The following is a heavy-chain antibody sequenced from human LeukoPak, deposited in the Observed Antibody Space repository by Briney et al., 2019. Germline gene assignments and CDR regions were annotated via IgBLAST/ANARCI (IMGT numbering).Heavy chain of an antibody. J-gene: IGHJ6*02. CDR1: GYTFTSYD. CDR2: IIPILGIA. CDR3: ARVRAGTTSYYYYGMDV. D-gene: IGHD1-1*01. Sequence: ASVKVSCKASGYTFTSYDINWVRQAPGQGLEWMGRIIPILGIANYAQKFQGRVTITADKSTSTAYMELSSLRSEDTAVYYCARVRAGTTSYYYYGMDVWGQGTTVTVSS. V-gene: IGHV1-69*04.